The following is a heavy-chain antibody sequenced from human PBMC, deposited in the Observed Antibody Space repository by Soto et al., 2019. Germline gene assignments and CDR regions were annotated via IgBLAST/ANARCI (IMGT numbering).Heavy chain of an antibody. V-gene: IGHV3-23*01. D-gene: IGHD6-13*01. J-gene: IGHJ6*02. Sequence: PGGSLRLSCAASGFTFSSYAMSWVRQAPGKGLEWVSAISGSGGSTYYADSVKGRFTISRDNSKNTLYLQMNSLRAEDTAVYYCAKGLYSSSWPPSYYYGMDVWGQGTTVTVSS. CDR1: GFTFSSYA. CDR3: AKGLYSSSWPPSYYYGMDV. CDR2: ISGSGGST.